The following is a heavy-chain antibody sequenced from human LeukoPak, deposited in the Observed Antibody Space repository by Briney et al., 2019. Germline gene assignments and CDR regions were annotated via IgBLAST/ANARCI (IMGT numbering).Heavy chain of an antibody. D-gene: IGHD6-13*01. J-gene: IGHJ5*02. Sequence: SETLSLTCTVSGGSISSYYWSWIRQPPGKGLEWIGYLYYTGSTNYSPSLKSRVTISLDTSKNQFSLKLSSVTAADTAVYYCARRSSRFDPWGQGTLVTVSS. CDR2: LYYTGST. CDR1: GGSISSYY. V-gene: IGHV4-59*12. CDR3: ARRSSRFDP.